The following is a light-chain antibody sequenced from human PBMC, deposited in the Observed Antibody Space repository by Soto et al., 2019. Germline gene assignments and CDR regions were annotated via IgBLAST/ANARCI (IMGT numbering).Light chain of an antibody. CDR1: SSDVGGYNY. Sequence: QSALTQPASVSGSPGQSITISCTGTSSDVGGYNYVSWYQQHPGKAPKLMIYDVSNRPSGVSNRFSGSKSGNTATLTISGLQAEDEADYYCRSYTSSSTLVFGGGNKLTVL. CDR3: RSYTSSSTLV. J-gene: IGLJ2*01. V-gene: IGLV2-14*01. CDR2: DVS.